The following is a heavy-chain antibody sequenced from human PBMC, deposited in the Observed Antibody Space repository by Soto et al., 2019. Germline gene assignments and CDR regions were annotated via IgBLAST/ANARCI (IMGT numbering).Heavy chain of an antibody. Sequence: EVQLLESGGGLVQPGGSLRLSCAASGFTFSIYVMSWVRQAPGKGLEWVSIISESGDRTNYADSVKGRFTISRDNSNNMLYLQIDSLTAEDTAVYYCAKVAVYWGQGTLVTVSS. CDR1: GFTFSIYV. D-gene: IGHD2-15*01. J-gene: IGHJ4*02. V-gene: IGHV3-23*01. CDR3: AKVAVY. CDR2: ISESGDRT.